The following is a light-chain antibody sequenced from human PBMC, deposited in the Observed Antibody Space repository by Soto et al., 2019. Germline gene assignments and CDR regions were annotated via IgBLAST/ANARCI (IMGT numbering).Light chain of an antibody. CDR2: EDN. Sequence: NFMLSQPHSVSESPGQTVTISCTRSSGSVARNFVQWYQQRPGSAPTIVIYEDNQRPSGVPDRFSGSIDRSSNSASLTISGLETEDEADYYCQSYDSSNYVFGTGTKLTVL. CDR1: SGSVARNF. J-gene: IGLJ1*01. V-gene: IGLV6-57*03. CDR3: QSYDSSNYV.